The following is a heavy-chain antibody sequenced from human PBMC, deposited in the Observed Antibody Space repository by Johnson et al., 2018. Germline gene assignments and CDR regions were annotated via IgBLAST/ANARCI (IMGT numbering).Heavy chain of an antibody. CDR3: AKDSKREPAAPYYYSYGMDV. J-gene: IGHJ6*02. CDR1: GFTFDDYA. Sequence: VQLVQSGGGLVQPGRSLRLSCAASGFTFDDYAMHWVRQAPGKGLEWVSGISWNSGSIGYADSVKGRFTISRDNAKNSLYLQMNSLRAEDTALYYCAKDSKREPAAPYYYSYGMDVWGQGTTVTVSS. V-gene: IGHV3-9*01. D-gene: IGHD2-2*01. CDR2: ISWNSGSI.